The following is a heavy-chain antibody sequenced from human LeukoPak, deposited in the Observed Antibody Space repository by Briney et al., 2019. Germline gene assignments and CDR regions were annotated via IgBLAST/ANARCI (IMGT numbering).Heavy chain of an antibody. CDR1: GFTFRSYA. J-gene: IGHJ4*02. CDR2: ISSDGRIT. Sequence: PGGSLRLSCAASGFTFRSYAMHWIRQAPGKGLEYVSAISSDGRITYYANSAKGRFTISRDNSKNTLYLQTGSLRADDTAVYYCARVSGWYWFVNWGQGTLVTVSS. D-gene: IGHD6-19*01. V-gene: IGHV3-64*01. CDR3: ARVSGWYWFVN.